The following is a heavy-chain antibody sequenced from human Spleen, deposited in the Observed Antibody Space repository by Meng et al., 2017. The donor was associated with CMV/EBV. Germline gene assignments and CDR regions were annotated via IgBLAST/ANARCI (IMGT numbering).Heavy chain of an antibody. V-gene: IGHV4-61*01. Sequence: SETLSLTCTVSGGSVSSDSHYWSWIRQPPGKRLEWIGYIYYSGSTDYNSSLRSRVTISVDTSKNPFSLKLHSVTTADTALYYCARYSRYNLLRDDFDILGPGTMVTVSS. J-gene: IGHJ3*02. CDR3: ARYSRYNLLRDDFDI. CDR2: IYYSGST. CDR1: GGSVSSDSHY. D-gene: IGHD1-14*01.